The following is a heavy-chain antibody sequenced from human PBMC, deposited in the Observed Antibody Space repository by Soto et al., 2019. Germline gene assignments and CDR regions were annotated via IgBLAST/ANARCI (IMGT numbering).Heavy chain of an antibody. J-gene: IGHJ4*02. CDR1: GFTFSSYA. D-gene: IGHD6-19*01. V-gene: IGHV3-23*01. Sequence: EVQLLESGGGLVQPGGSLRLSCAASGFTFSSYAMSWVRQAPGKGLEWVSAISGRGGSTYYADSVKGRFTISRDNSKNTLYLQMNSLRAEDTAVYYCAKRTGYSSGNFDYWGQGTLVTVSS. CDR3: AKRTGYSSGNFDY. CDR2: ISGRGGST.